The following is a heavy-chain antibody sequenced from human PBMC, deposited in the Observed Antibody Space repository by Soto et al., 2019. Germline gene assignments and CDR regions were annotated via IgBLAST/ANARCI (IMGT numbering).Heavy chain of an antibody. V-gene: IGHV3-53*01. CDR2: HYSGGST. CDR3: ARHRHPRGTVGATSPLDP. CDR1: GFSVSSNY. J-gene: IGHJ5*02. D-gene: IGHD1-26*01. Sequence: PSETLRLSCAISGFSVSSNYLSWVRQAPGKGLEWVSVHYSGGSTYYADSVQGRFTISRDKSNNTLYLQMRGVRAEDTAVYFCARHRHPRGTVGATSPLDPWGQGTQVTVSS.